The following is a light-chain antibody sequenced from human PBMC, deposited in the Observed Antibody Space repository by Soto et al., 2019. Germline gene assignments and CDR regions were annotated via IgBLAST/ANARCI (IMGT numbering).Light chain of an antibody. J-gene: IGKJ1*01. CDR1: QTISSW. Sequence: EIQMTRSPSTLSASVGDRFTITCRASQTISSWLAWYQQKPGKAPKLLIYKASTLKSGVPSRFSGSGSGTEFTLTISSLQPDDFATYYCQHYNSYSEAFGQGTKVDIK. CDR2: KAS. V-gene: IGKV1-5*03. CDR3: QHYNSYSEA.